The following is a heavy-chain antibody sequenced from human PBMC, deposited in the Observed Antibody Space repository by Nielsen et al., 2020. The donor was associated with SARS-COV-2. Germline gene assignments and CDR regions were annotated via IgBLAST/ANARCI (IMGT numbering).Heavy chain of an antibody. CDR2: ISGSGRST. Sequence: GESLKISCVASGFTFSNYAMNWVRQAPGKGLEWVSAISGSGRSTYYGDSVKGRFTISRDNSKNTLYLQMNSLRAEDTAVYYCAKGGSIYSSDRGFDYWGQGTLVTVSS. V-gene: IGHV3-23*01. D-gene: IGHD3-16*01. J-gene: IGHJ4*02. CDR1: GFTFSNYA. CDR3: AKGGSIYSSDRGFDY.